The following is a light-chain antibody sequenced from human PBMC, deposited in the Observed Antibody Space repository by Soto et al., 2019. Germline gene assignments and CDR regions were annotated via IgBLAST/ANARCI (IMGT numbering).Light chain of an antibody. J-gene: IGLJ1*01. Sequence: QSVLTQPPSVSGAPGQRVTISGTGSSSNIGAGYDVHWYQQLPGTAPKLLIYRNDNRPSGVPDRFSGSKSGTSASLPITGLQAEDEADYYCQSFDSRLGDYVFGTGTTLTVL. CDR3: QSFDSRLGDYV. V-gene: IGLV1-40*01. CDR1: SSNIGAGYD. CDR2: RND.